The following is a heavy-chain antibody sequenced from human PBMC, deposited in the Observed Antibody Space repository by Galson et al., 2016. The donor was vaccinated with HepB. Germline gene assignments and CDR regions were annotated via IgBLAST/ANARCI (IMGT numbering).Heavy chain of an antibody. D-gene: IGHD3-9*01. CDR1: GGSIRGSIYY. V-gene: IGHV4-39*01. J-gene: IGHJ4*02. CDR2: IYHSGNT. CDR3: ASHDDSDWDY. Sequence: TLSLTCTVSGGSIRGSIYYWGWIRQPPGKGLEWIGSIYHSGNTYYSPSLSPSLKSRVTISVDTSKNQFSLKLRSVTAADTAVYYCASHDDSDWDYWGQGTLVTVSS.